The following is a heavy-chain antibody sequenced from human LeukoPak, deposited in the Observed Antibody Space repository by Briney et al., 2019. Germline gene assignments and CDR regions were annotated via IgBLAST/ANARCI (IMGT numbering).Heavy chain of an antibody. D-gene: IGHD3-22*01. J-gene: IGHJ4*02. V-gene: IGHV1-69*04. CDR2: IIPILGIA. CDR3: ARIGYDSSGYFPRQEIDFDY. CDR1: GGTFSSYA. Sequence: SVKVSCKASGGTFSSYAISWVRQAPGQGLEWMGRIIPILGIANYAQKFQGRVTITADKSTSTAYMELSSLRSEDTAVYYCARIGYDSSGYFPRQEIDFDYWGQGTLVTVSS.